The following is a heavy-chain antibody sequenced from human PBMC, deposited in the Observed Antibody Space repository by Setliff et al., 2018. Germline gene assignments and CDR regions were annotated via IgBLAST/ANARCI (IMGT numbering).Heavy chain of an antibody. CDR1: GGSMRSISYY. J-gene: IGHJ4*02. CDR3: AICRYQVPYNY. Sequence: ASETLSLTCTVSGGSMRSISYYWGWARQPPGKGLEWIGTIYDSGTTYHNPSLKSRVTISVDTSKNQFSLRLSSVTAADTAVYYCAICRYQVPYNYWGQGSPVTVSS. D-gene: IGHD2-2*01. CDR2: IYDSGTT. V-gene: IGHV4-39*01.